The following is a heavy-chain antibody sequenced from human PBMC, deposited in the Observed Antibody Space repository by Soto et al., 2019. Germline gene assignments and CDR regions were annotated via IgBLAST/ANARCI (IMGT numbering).Heavy chain of an antibody. Sequence: PGGSLGLSCAASGFTFSSYSMNWVRQAPGKGLEWVSSISSSSSYIYYADSVKGRFTISRDNAKNSLYLQMNSLRAEDTAVYYCAREERGVVPVWGQGTLVTVSS. V-gene: IGHV3-21*01. CDR3: AREERGVVPV. J-gene: IGHJ4*02. CDR2: ISSSSSYI. D-gene: IGHD2-2*01. CDR1: GFTFSSYS.